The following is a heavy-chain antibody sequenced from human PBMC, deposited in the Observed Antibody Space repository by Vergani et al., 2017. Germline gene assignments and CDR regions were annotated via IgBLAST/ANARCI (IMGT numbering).Heavy chain of an antibody. CDR3: GIGSDNYN. J-gene: IGHJ4*02. V-gene: IGHV3-23*01. CDR2: IKNTGDST. CDR1: GFTFSSHA. Sequence: EVQLLQSEGAVVQPGGSLRLSCVASGFTFSSHAMSWVRQGHGQGLEWVSSIKNTGDSTHYADSARGRFTIARDNSKNTLYLQMNILRVEDTAVYYCGIGSDNYNWGQGTLVTVSS. D-gene: IGHD5-24*01.